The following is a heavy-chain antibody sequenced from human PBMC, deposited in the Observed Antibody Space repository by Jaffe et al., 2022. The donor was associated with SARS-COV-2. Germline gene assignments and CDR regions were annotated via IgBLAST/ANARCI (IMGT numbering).Heavy chain of an antibody. CDR2: IRNKANNYAT. V-gene: IGHV3-73*02. CDR3: SSSIFRPGDY. D-gene: IGHD3-9*01. J-gene: IGHJ4*02. Sequence: EVQLVESGGGLVQPGGSLKLSCAASGFTFSGSAMYWVRQASGKGLEWVGRIRNKANNYATAYAASVKGRFTISRDDSKNTAYLQMNSLKTEDTAVYYCSSSIFRPGDYWGQGILVTVSS. CDR1: GFTFSGSA.